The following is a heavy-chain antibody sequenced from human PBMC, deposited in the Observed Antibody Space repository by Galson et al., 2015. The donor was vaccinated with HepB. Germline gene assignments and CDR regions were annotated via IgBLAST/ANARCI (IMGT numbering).Heavy chain of an antibody. Sequence: SLRLSCAASGFTFSDYYMSWIRQAPGKGLEWVSYISSSSSYTNYADSVKGRFTISRDNAKNSLYLQMNSLRAEDTAVYYCARTPRIAARYYYYGMDVWGQGTTVTVSS. J-gene: IGHJ6*02. V-gene: IGHV3-11*06. D-gene: IGHD6-6*01. CDR3: ARTPRIAARYYYYGMDV. CDR1: GFTFSDYY. CDR2: ISSSSSYT.